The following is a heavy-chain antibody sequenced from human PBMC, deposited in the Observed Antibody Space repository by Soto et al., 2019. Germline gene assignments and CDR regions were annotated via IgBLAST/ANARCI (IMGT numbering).Heavy chain of an antibody. D-gene: IGHD3-3*01. J-gene: IGHJ6*02. CDR3: ARPHPPPFGVVNPRSYYHYYYGMDV. CDR2: IIPIFGTA. Sequence: AASVKVSCKASGGTFSSYAISWVRQAPGQGLEWMGGIIPIFGTANYAQKFQGRVTITADESTSTAYMELSSLRSEDTAVYYCARPHPPPFGVVNPRSYYHYYYGMDVWGQGTTVTVSS. V-gene: IGHV1-69*13. CDR1: GGTFSSYA.